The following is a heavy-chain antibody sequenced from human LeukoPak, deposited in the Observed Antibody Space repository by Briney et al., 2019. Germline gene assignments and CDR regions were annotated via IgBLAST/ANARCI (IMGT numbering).Heavy chain of an antibody. CDR2: IYTSGST. J-gene: IGHJ4*02. Sequence: PSETLSLTCTVSGGSISSYYWSWIRQPAGKGLEWIGRIYTSGSTNYNPSLKSRVTMSVDTSKNQFSLKLSSVAAADTAVYYCARDSYYYGSGSLSLDYWGQGTLVTVSS. V-gene: IGHV4-4*07. CDR1: GGSISSYY. D-gene: IGHD3-10*01. CDR3: ARDSYYYGSGSLSLDY.